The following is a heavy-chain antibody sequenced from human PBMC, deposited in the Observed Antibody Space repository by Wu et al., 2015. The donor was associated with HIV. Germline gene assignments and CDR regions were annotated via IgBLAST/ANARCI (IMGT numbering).Heavy chain of an antibody. CDR2: INHSGST. CDR3: ARAGGRIAAAAPTRSDAFDI. J-gene: IGHJ3*02. Sequence: QVQLQQWGAGLLKPSETLSLTCAVYGGSFSGYYWSWIRQPPGKGLEWIGEINHSGSTNYNPSLKSRVTISVDTSKNQFSLKLSSVTAADTAVYYCARAGGRIAAAAPTRSDAFDIWGQGTMVTVSS. D-gene: IGHD6-13*01. CDR1: GGSFSGYY. V-gene: IGHV4-34*01.